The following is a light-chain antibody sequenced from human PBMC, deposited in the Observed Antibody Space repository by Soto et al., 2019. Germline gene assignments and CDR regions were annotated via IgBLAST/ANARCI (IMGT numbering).Light chain of an antibody. CDR3: QQYYSVPLT. J-gene: IGKJ4*01. Sequence: DIVMTQSPDSLVVSLGERATINCKSSQSVLHSPNNKNYLTWYQQKPGQPPKLLIYWASTRECGVPDRFSGSGSGTDFTLTISSLQAEDVAVYYCQQYYSVPLTFGGGTKVEIK. V-gene: IGKV4-1*01. CDR2: WAS. CDR1: QSVLHSPNNKNY.